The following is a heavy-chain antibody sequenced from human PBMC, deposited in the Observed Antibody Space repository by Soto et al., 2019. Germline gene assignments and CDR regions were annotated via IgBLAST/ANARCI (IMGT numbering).Heavy chain of an antibody. V-gene: IGHV1-46*01. CDR3: ASETYYDGSGSLGYYGMDV. Sequence: ASVKVSCKASGYTFTSYYMHWVRQAPGQGLEWMGVINPSGGSTSYAQKFQGRVTMTRDTSTSTVYMELSSLRSEDTAVYYCASETYYDGSGSLGYYGMDVWGQGTTVTAP. CDR1: GYTFTSYY. D-gene: IGHD3-10*01. J-gene: IGHJ6*02. CDR2: INPSGGST.